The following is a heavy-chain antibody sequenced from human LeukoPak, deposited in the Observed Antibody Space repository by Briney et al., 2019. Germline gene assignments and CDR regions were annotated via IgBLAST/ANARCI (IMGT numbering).Heavy chain of an antibody. Sequence: SVKVSCKASGYTFTSFGLSWVRQAPGQGLEWMGRIIPILGIADYAQKFQGRVTITADKSTSTAYMELSSLRSEDTAVYYCARGYSSSATPGYYFDYWGQGTLVTVSS. CDR3: ARGYSSSATPGYYFDY. V-gene: IGHV1-69*04. CDR2: IIPILGIA. J-gene: IGHJ4*02. D-gene: IGHD6-6*01. CDR1: GYTFTSFG.